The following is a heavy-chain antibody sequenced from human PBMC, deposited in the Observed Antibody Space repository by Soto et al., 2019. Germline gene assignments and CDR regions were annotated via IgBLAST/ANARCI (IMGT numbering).Heavy chain of an antibody. Sequence: EVQLLESGGGLVQPGGSLRLSCAASGFTFSSYAMSWVRQAPGKGLEWVSGISDSGGSTYYADSVKGRFTISRDNSTNTVYLQMNSLRAEDTALYYCAKDRPRDYYDSSGYYRDGFEIWGQGTMVTVSS. V-gene: IGHV3-23*01. J-gene: IGHJ3*02. CDR1: GFTFSSYA. CDR2: ISDSGGST. D-gene: IGHD3-22*01. CDR3: AKDRPRDYYDSSGYYRDGFEI.